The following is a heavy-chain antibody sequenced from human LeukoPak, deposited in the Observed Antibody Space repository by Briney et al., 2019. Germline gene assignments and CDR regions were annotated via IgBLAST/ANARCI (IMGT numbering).Heavy chain of an antibody. V-gene: IGHV4-59*01. CDR2: FYHSGST. D-gene: IGHD6-19*01. CDR3: AKATQWLAFDY. J-gene: IGHJ4*02. Sequence: SETLSPTCTVSGGSISSYYWSWIRQPPGKGLEWIGCFYHSGSTNYNPSLKSRVTISVDTSKNQVSLRLSSVTAADTAVYYCAKATQWLAFDYWGQGTLVTVSS. CDR1: GGSISSYY.